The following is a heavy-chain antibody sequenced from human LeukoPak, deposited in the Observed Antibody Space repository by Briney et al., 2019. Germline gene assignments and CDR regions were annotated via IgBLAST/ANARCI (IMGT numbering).Heavy chain of an antibody. CDR1: GGSISSYY. D-gene: IGHD6-13*01. CDR2: IYYSGST. J-gene: IGHJ4*02. CDR3: ARDLGSSWFGY. V-gene: IGHV4-59*01. Sequence: SETLSLTCTVSGGSISSYYWSWIRQPPGKGLEWIGYIYYSGSTNYNPSLKSRVTISVDTSKNQFSLKLSSVTAADMAVYYCARDLGSSWFGYWGQGTLVTVSS.